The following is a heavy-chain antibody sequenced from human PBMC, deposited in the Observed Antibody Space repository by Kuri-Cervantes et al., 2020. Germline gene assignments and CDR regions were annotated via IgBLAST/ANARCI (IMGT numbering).Heavy chain of an antibody. CDR1: GGSFSDHY. V-gene: IGHV4-34*01. CDR3: ARTVTMIVVSNSENWFDP. J-gene: IGHJ5*02. D-gene: IGHD3-22*01. Sequence: SQTLSLTCAVYGGSFSDHYWSWIRQPPGKGLEWIGEIGRSGSTNYNPSLKSRVTISLDTSKNQFSLKLSSVTAADTAVYYCARTVTMIVVSNSENWFDPWGQGTLVTVSS. CDR2: IGRSGST.